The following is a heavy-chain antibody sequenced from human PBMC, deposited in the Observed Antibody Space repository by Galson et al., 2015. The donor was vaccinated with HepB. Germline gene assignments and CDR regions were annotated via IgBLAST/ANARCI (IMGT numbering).Heavy chain of an antibody. Sequence: SLRLSCAASGFTVSSNYMSWVRQAPGKGLEWVSVIYSGGSTYYADSVKGRFTISRDNSKNTLYLQMNSLRAEDTAVYYCARIGYSSPPNYYYYMDVWGKGTTVTVSS. D-gene: IGHD6-13*01. J-gene: IGHJ6*03. CDR3: ARIGYSSPPNYYYYMDV. V-gene: IGHV3-53*01. CDR1: GFTVSSNY. CDR2: IYSGGST.